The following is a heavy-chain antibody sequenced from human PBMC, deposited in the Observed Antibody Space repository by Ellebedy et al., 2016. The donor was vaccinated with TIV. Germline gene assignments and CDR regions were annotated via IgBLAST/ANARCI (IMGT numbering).Heavy chain of an antibody. V-gene: IGHV5-51*01. CDR3: ARVGEVAATPCSY. J-gene: IGHJ4*02. CDR2: IYPGDSDT. D-gene: IGHD2-15*01. Sequence: KVSCKGSGYSFTTYWIGWVRQMYGKGLEWMGIIYPGDSDTRYSPSFQGQVTISADKSISTAYLQWSSLKASDTAMYYCARVGEVAATPCSYWGQGTLVTVSS. CDR1: GYSFTTYW.